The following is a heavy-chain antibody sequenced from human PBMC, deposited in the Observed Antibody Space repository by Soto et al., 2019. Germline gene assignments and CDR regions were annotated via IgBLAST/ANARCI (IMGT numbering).Heavy chain of an antibody. Sequence: GASVKVSCKASGYTFTGYYMRWVRQAPGQGLEWMGWINPNSGGTNYAQKFQGWVTMTRDTSISTAYMELSRLRSDDTAVYYCARARGRGLYYGMDVLGQGTTVTVSS. D-gene: IGHD3-10*01. CDR3: ARARGRGLYYGMDV. V-gene: IGHV1-2*04. CDR2: INPNSGGT. CDR1: GYTFTGYY. J-gene: IGHJ6*02.